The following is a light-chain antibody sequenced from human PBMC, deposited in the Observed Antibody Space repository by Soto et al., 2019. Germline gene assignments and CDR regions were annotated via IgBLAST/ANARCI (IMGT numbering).Light chain of an antibody. CDR2: AAS. CDR3: QQSYSTPMYT. CDR1: QSIRIY. J-gene: IGKJ2*01. V-gene: IGKV1-39*01. Sequence: DIQMTQAPSSLSASVVDRVTITCLASQSIRIYLNWYQQKPGKAPKLLIYAASSLQSGVPSRFSGSGSGTEFTLTISSLQPEDFATYYCQQSYSTPMYTFGQGTKLEIK.